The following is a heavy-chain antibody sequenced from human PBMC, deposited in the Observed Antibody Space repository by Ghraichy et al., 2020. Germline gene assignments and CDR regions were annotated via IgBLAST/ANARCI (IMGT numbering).Heavy chain of an antibody. V-gene: IGHV4-59*01. J-gene: IGHJ5*01. CDR1: GGSISSLY. CDR2: IYHNGDT. D-gene: IGHD3-3*01. Sequence: SETLSLTCTVSGGSISSLYWSWIRQPPGKGLEWIGYIYHNGDTNYNPSLRSRVTISIHTSKKQFSLKLTSVTAADTAVYFCARGGDYDFWTGYYNYFDSWGQGTLVTVSS. CDR3: ARGGDYDFWTGYYNYFDS.